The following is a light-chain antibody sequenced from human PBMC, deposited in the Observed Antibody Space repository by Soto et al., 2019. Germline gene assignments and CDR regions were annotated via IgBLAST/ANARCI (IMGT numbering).Light chain of an antibody. CDR3: AAWDDSLNGYYV. V-gene: IGLV1-44*01. J-gene: IGLJ1*01. CDR1: SSNIGSNT. CDR2: SNN. Sequence: QSVLTQPPSASGTPGQRVTISCSGSSSNIGSNTVNWYQQLPGTAPKLLIYSNNQRPSGAPDRVSGSKSGTSASLAISGLQSEDEADYCCAAWDDSLNGYYVFGTGTQLTVL.